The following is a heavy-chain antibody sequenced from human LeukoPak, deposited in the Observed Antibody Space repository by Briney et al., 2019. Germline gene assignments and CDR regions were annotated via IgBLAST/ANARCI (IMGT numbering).Heavy chain of an antibody. Sequence: ASVKVSCKASGYTFTSYGISWVRQAPGQGLEWMGWISAYNGNTNYAQKLQDRVTMTTDTSTSTAYMELRSLRSDDTAVYYCARDQRGRYSSGWYRYWGQGPLVTVSS. CDR3: ARDQRGRYSSGWYRY. CDR2: ISAYNGNT. CDR1: GYTFTSYG. V-gene: IGHV1-18*04. J-gene: IGHJ4*02. D-gene: IGHD6-19*01.